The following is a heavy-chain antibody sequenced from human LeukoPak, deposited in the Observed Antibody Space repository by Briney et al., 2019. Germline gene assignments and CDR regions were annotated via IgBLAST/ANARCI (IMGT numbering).Heavy chain of an antibody. CDR1: GGSISSGSYY. J-gene: IGHJ4*02. CDR3: ARAVVGATYYFDY. D-gene: IGHD1-26*01. Sequence: SQTLSLTCTVSGGSISSGSYYWSWIRQPAGKGLEWIGRIYSSGSTNYNPSLKSRVTIPLDTSKNQFSLKLSSVTAADTAVYYCARAVVGATYYFDYWGQGTLVTVSS. V-gene: IGHV4-61*02. CDR2: IYSSGST.